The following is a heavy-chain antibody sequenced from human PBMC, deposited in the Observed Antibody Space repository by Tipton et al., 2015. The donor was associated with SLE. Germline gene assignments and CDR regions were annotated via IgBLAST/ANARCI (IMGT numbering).Heavy chain of an antibody. D-gene: IGHD1-26*01. CDR3: ARDSMDSGSYDY. CDR2: INAGNGNT. J-gene: IGHJ4*02. V-gene: IGHV1-3*01. CDR1: GYTFTSYA. Sequence: QSGPEVKKPGASVKVSCKASGYTFTSYAMHWVRQDPGQRLEWMGWINAGNGNTKYSQKFQGRVTITRDTSASTAYMELSSLRSEDTAVYYCARDSMDSGSYDYWGQGTLVTVSS.